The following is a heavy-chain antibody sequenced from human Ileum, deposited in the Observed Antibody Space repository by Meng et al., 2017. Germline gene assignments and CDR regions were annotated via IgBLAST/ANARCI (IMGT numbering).Heavy chain of an antibody. J-gene: IGHJ4*02. V-gene: IGHV4-4*02. Sequence: QLLESGPGLVRPSGTPSLTCAVSSGSISSNTYWSWVRQPPGKGLEWIGQISHSGSAYYNPSLKSRVTMSVDKSKSQFSLMLTSVTAADTAIYYCARHGGYSQDFWGQGTLVTVSS. CDR2: ISHSGSA. CDR1: SGSISSNTY. CDR3: ARHGGYSQDF. D-gene: IGHD4-23*01.